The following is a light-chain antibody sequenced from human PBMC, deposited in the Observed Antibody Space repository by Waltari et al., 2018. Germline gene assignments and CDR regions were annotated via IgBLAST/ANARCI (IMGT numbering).Light chain of an antibody. CDR1: QSVSRF. CDR3: QKYGTLPAT. J-gene: IGKJ1*01. Sequence: EIVLTQSPGTLSLSPGERATLSCRASQSVSRFLAWYQQKPGQAPRLLIYDASTRVTGIPDRFSGSGSVTDFSLTISRLEPEDFAVYYCQKYGTLPATFGQGTKVEVK. CDR2: DAS. V-gene: IGKV3-20*01.